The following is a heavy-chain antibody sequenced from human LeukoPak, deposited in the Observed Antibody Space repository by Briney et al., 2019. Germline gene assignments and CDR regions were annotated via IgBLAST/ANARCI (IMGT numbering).Heavy chain of an antibody. CDR1: GFTFSNHA. CDR3: AKNMVASRGYAFDI. V-gene: IGHV3-23*01. J-gene: IGHJ3*02. Sequence: GXXLRLSCAASGFTFSNHAMNWVRQVTGKGLEWVSGISGSGGITHYADSVKGGFTISRENSKNTVYLQMNSLRAEDTAVYYCAKNMVASRGYAFDIWGQGTMVTVSS. CDR2: ISGSGGIT. D-gene: IGHD5-12*01.